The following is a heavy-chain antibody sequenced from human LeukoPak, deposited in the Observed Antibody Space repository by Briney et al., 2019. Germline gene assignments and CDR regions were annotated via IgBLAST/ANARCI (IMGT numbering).Heavy chain of an antibody. D-gene: IGHD3-10*01. CDR1: GFNFDEYA. CDR3: ARYGSGSKYRDPFDS. CDR2: IYRDSSVI. Sequence: PGGSLRLSCVASGFNFDEYAMNWVRQAPGKGLEWISCIYRDSSVIHYADSVRGRFTVSRDNAKNSMYLQMNSPRAEDTAVYFCARYGSGSKYRDPFDSWGQGTLVTVSS. V-gene: IGHV3-48*01. J-gene: IGHJ4*02.